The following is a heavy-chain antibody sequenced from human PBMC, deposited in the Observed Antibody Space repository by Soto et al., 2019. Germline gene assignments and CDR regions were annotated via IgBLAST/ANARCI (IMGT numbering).Heavy chain of an antibody. J-gene: IGHJ6*02. CDR2: IYHSGST. Sequence: SETLSLTCAVSCGSISSGGYSWSWIRQPPGKGLEWIGYIYHSGSTYYNPSLKSRVTISVDRSKNQFSLKLSSVTAADTAVYYCARVKSEYSYGSYYYYGMDVWGQGTTVTVSS. CDR3: ARVKSEYSYGSYYYYGMDV. CDR1: CGSISSGGYS. D-gene: IGHD5-18*01. V-gene: IGHV4-30-2*01.